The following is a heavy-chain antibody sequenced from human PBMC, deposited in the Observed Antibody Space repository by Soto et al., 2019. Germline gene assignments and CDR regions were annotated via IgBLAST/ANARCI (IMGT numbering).Heavy chain of an antibody. CDR3: ARRQPCYYYGMDV. CDR2: IYYSGST. D-gene: IGHD5-18*01. Sequence: PSETLSLTCTVSGVSISSGGYYWSWIRQHPGKGLEWIGYIYYSGSTYYNPSLKSRVTISVDTSKNQFSLKLSSVTAADTAVYYCARRQPCYYYGMDVWGQGTTVTVSS. CDR1: GVSISSGGYY. V-gene: IGHV4-31*03. J-gene: IGHJ6*02.